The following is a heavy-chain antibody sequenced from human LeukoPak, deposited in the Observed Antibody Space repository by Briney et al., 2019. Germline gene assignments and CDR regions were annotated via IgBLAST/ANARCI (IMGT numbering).Heavy chain of an antibody. CDR1: GYTFIDYA. D-gene: IGHD1-1*01. CDR3: ARGLGNRNAFDI. Sequence: ASVKVSCKASGYTFIDYAMHWVRQAPGQRLEWMGWINPNSGGTNYAQKFQGWVTMTRDTSISTAYMELSRLRSDDTAVYYCARGLGNRNAFDIWGQGTMVTVSS. V-gene: IGHV1-2*04. J-gene: IGHJ3*02. CDR2: INPNSGGT.